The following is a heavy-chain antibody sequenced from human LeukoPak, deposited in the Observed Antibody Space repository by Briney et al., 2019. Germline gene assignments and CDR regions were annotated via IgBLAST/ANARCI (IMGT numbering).Heavy chain of an antibody. CDR1: GFTFSSYA. D-gene: IGHD3-9*01. V-gene: IGHV3-23*01. CDR2: ISASGGTT. CDR3: AKGDVLPSYPTFDY. J-gene: IGHJ4*02. Sequence: GGSLRLSYAASGFTFSSYALSWVRQAPGKGLEWVSVISASGGTTYYADSVKGRFTISRDTSKDTVYLQMHSLRAEDTAVYYCAKGDVLPSYPTFDYWGQGTLVTISS.